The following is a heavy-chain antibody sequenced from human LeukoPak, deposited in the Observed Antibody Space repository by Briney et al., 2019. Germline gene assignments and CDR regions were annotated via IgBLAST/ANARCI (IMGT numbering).Heavy chain of an antibody. Sequence: GASVKVSCKASGGTFSSYAISWVRQAPGQGLEWMGGIIPIFGTANYAQKFQGRVTITADESTSTAYMELSSLRSEDTAVYYCARVDDQYCSSTSCYSGWFDPWGQGTLVTVSS. J-gene: IGHJ5*02. CDR2: IIPIFGTA. CDR1: GGTFSSYA. D-gene: IGHD2-2*02. V-gene: IGHV1-69*13. CDR3: ARVDDQYCSSTSCYSGWFDP.